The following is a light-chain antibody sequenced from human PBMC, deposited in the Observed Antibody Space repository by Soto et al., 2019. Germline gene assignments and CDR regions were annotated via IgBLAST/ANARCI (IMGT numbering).Light chain of an antibody. CDR3: QRYGRSPRT. CDR2: GAS. CDR1: QNFGSTY. J-gene: IGKJ1*01. V-gene: IGKV3-20*01. Sequence: IVFTKSAQTRYLHTGGRATLSCRASQNFGSTYLAWYQQKRGQAPRFLIYGASTRATGIPDRFSGSGSGTGFALTISRLEHEDFAIYYRQRYGRSPRTIGQGAKVDIK.